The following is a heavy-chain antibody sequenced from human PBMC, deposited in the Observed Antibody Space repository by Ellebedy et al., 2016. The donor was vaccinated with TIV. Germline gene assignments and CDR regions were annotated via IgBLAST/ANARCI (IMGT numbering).Heavy chain of an antibody. CDR3: ASNYGYGVPVDF. V-gene: IGHV5-51*01. CDR1: GYKLTNYW. J-gene: IGHJ4*02. Sequence: PGGSLRLSCRGSGYKLTNYWIGWVRQMPGKGLEWIGIIYTGDSNTMYSTSFQGQVTISADKSVSNAYLQWTSLKASDTALYFCASNYGYGVPVDFWGQGTLVIVSS. D-gene: IGHD5-18*01. CDR2: IYTGDSNT.